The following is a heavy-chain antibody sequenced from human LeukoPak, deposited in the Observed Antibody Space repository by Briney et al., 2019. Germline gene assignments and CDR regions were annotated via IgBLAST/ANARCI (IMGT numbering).Heavy chain of an antibody. D-gene: IGHD3-10*01. J-gene: IGHJ4*02. Sequence: NPSETLSLSWPVAGGSISTSSWRWVRQLTHKELKWKGYIYYSGSTNYNPSLKSRVTISVDTSKNQFSLKLSSVTAADTAVYYCARVGTYGSGSYLSWLDYWGQGTLVTVSS. CDR1: GGSISTSS. CDR2: IYYSGST. CDR3: ARVGTYGSGSYLSWLDY. V-gene: IGHV4-59*01.